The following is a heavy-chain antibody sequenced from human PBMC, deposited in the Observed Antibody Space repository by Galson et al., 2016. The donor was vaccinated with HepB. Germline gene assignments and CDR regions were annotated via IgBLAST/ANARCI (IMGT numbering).Heavy chain of an antibody. Sequence: SLRLSCAGSGFTFSSYIMHWVRQAPGKGLEYVSGISANGGSTYYADSVKGRFTISRDNSKNTLYLQMSSLRTEVTAVYYCVKNPLGNDCWGQGTLVTVSS. CDR3: VKNPLGNDC. CDR1: GFTFSSYI. CDR2: ISANGGST. J-gene: IGHJ1*01. D-gene: IGHD1-1*01. V-gene: IGHV3-64D*06.